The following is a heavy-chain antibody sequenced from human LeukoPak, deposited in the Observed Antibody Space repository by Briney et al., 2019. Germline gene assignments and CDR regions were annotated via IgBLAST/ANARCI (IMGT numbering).Heavy chain of an antibody. CDR3: ARHRAYSSSSPFDY. CDR2: IYYTGST. V-gene: IGHV4-59*08. CDR1: GGSISSLY. Sequence: SDTLSLTCSVSGGSISSLYWSWIRQPPGKGLECIGYIYYTGSTNYNPSLKSRVTMFVDMSKNQFSLRLSSVTAADTAVYYCARHRAYSSSSPFDYWGQGTLVTVSS. D-gene: IGHD6-6*01. J-gene: IGHJ4*02.